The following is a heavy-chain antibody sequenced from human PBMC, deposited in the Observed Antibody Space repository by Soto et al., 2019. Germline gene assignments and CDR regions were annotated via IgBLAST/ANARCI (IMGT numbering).Heavy chain of an antibody. CDR3: ARDHPIAADNYYYGMDV. J-gene: IGHJ6*02. D-gene: IGHD6-13*01. CDR2: INPSGGST. CDR1: GYTFTSYY. V-gene: IGHV1-46*01. Sequence: QVQLVQSGAEVKKPGASVKVSCKASGYTFTSYYMHWVRQAPGQGLEWMGIINPSGGSTSYAQKLQGRVTMTRDTSTSTVYMELSSLRSEDTAVYYCARDHPIAADNYYYGMDVWGQGTTVTVSS.